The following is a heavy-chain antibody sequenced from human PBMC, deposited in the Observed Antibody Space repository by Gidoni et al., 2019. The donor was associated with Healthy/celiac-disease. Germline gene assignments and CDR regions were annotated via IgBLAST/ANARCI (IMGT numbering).Heavy chain of an antibody. D-gene: IGHD3-16*02. Sequence: QVQLQPWGAGLLKPSETLSLTCAVYGGSFTAYYWSWIRQPPGKWLEWIGEINHSGSTTYNQSRKSRVTISVETSKNQFSLKLSSVTAADTAVYYCASGGYDYVWGSYRYTGFDYWGQGTLVTVSS. V-gene: IGHV4-34*01. CDR3: ASGGYDYVWGSYRYTGFDY. CDR1: GGSFTAYY. CDR2: INHSGST. J-gene: IGHJ4*02.